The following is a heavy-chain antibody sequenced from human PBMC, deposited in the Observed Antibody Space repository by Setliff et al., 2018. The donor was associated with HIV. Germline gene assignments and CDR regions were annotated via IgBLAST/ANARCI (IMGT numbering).Heavy chain of an antibody. Sequence: GGSLRLSCAASDFTFDDYAMHWVRQAPGKGLKWFSLISWDGGGTYYADSVKGRFTISRDNSKNSLYLQMNSLRAEDTAFYYCAKGYRRSSGWPEYYYYALDVWGQGTTVTVSS. D-gene: IGHD6-19*01. V-gene: IGHV3-43D*04. CDR1: DFTFDDYA. J-gene: IGHJ6*02. CDR2: ISWDGGGT. CDR3: AKGYRRSSGWPEYYYYALDV.